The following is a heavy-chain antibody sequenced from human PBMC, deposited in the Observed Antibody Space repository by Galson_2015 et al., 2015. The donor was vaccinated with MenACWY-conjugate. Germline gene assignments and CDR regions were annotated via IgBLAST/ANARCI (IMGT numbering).Heavy chain of an antibody. D-gene: IGHD1-26*01. Sequence: QSGAEVKKPGKSLKIPCKASGYIFTTYWIAWVRQMPGKGLEWMGLISPGDSNTRYSPSFQGQVTISADKSISTAYLQWSSLKASDTAMYYCARHPPGGRGMDVWGQGTTVTVSS. CDR2: ISPGDSNT. CDR1: GYIFTTYW. CDR3: ARHPPGGRGMDV. V-gene: IGHV5-51*01. J-gene: IGHJ6*02.